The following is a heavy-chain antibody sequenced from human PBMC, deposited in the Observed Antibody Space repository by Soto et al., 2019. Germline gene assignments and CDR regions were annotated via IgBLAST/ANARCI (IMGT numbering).Heavy chain of an antibody. CDR2: INVYNGNT. J-gene: IGHJ5*02. CDR1: GYTFTNNG. CDR3: ARGVGSGSYYNQYNWFDP. D-gene: IGHD3-10*01. Sequence: GASVKVSCKASGYTFTNNGISWVRQAPGQGLEWMGWINVYNGNTKYAQKVQGRVTMTTDTSTSTAYMELRSLRSDDTAVYYCARGVGSGSYYNQYNWFDPWGQGTLVTV. V-gene: IGHV1-18*01.